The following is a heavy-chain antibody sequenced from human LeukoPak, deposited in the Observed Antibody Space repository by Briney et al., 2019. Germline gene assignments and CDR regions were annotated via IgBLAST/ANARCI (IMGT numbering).Heavy chain of an antibody. CDR1: GGSFSGYY. V-gene: IGHV4-34*01. Sequence: SETLSLTCAVYGGSFSGYYWSWIRQPPGKGLEWIEEINHSGSTNYNPSLKSRVTISVDTSKNQFSLKLSSVTAADTAVYYCARAAYVDIVATIYYFDYWGQGTLVTVSS. J-gene: IGHJ4*02. D-gene: IGHD5-12*01. CDR2: INHSGST. CDR3: ARAAYVDIVATIYYFDY.